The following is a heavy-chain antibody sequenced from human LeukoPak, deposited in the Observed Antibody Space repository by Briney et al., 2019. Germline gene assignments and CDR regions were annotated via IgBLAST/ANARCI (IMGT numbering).Heavy chain of an antibody. CDR3: ARGAHSFDY. J-gene: IGHJ4*02. CDR1: GFTFSSYA. V-gene: IGHV3-30*04. Sequence: GGSLRLSCAASGFTFSSYAMHWVRQAPGKGLEWVAVISYDGSNKYYADSVKGRFTISRDNSKNTLYLQMNSLRAEDTAVYYCARGAHSFDYGGQGPLFTVSS. CDR2: ISYDGSNK.